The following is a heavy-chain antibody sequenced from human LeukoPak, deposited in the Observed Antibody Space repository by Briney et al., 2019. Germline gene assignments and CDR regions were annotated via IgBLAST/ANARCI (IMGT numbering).Heavy chain of an antibody. CDR2: ISYSGST. J-gene: IGHJ3*02. V-gene: IGHV4-30-4*01. CDR1: GGSISSGDNY. D-gene: IGHD3-22*01. CDR3: ARRARIYYDTPRKIGAFDI. Sequence: SETLSLTCTVSGGSISSGDNYWSWIRQPPGKGLEWIGYISYSGSTYYNPSLKSRVTISVDKSKNQFSLKLSSVTAADTAVYYCARRARIYYDTPRKIGAFDIWGQGTMVTVSS.